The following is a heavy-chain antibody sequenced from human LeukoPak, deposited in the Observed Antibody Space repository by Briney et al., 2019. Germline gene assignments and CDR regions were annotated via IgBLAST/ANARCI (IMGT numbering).Heavy chain of an antibody. CDR3: ITDKGSH. Sequence: GGSLRLSCAASGFTFSSYSMNWVRQAPGKGLEWVGRAKSKNDGGTTDYGAPVKGRFSISRDDSKNTVYLQMNSLKPEDTAVYYCITDKGSHWGQGTLVTVSS. J-gene: IGHJ4*02. V-gene: IGHV3-15*01. CDR2: AKSKNDGGTT. CDR1: GFTFSSYS.